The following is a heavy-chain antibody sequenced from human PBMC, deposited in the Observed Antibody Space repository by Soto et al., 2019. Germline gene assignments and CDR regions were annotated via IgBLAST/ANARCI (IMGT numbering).Heavy chain of an antibody. CDR3: ASAYMRSGWYGSHAFDI. J-gene: IGHJ3*02. CDR2: ISPYNGNT. CDR1: GYTFISYG. D-gene: IGHD6-19*01. Sequence: QVQLVQSGAEVKKPGASVKVSCKASGYTFISYGISWVRQAPGQGLEWMGWISPYNGNTDYAQKLQGRVTMTTDTSTSTASMELRSLRSADTPVYSFASAYMRSGWYGSHAFDIWGLGTMVTVSS. V-gene: IGHV1-18*01.